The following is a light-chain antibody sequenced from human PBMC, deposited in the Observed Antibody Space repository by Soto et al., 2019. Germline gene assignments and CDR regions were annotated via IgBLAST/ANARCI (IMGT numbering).Light chain of an antibody. J-gene: IGKJ2*01. CDR2: DAS. CDR1: QSIGGC. Sequence: DIQMTQSPSTLSASVGDRVTITCRASQSIGGCLAWYQQRPGKAPRLLIYDASSVESRVPSRFSGSRSGTKFTLAISSLQPEDFATYYCQHYHSYPYTFGQGTKLEIK. CDR3: QHYHSYPYT. V-gene: IGKV1-5*01.